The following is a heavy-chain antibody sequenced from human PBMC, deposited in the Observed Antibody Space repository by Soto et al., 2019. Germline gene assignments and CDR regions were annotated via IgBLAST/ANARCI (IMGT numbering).Heavy chain of an antibody. V-gene: IGHV2-70*01. Sequence: SGPTLVNPTQTLTLTCTFSGFSLSTSGMCVSWIRQPPGKALEWLALIDWDDDKYYSTSLKTRLTISKDTSKNQVVLTMTNMDPVDTATYYCARMLGKWELHPVYFDYWGQGTLVTVSS. CDR2: IDWDDDK. D-gene: IGHD1-26*01. CDR3: ARMLGKWELHPVYFDY. CDR1: GFSLSTSGMC. J-gene: IGHJ4*02.